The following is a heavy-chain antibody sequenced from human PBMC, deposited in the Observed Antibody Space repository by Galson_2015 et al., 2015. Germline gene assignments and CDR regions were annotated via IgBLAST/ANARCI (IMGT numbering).Heavy chain of an antibody. Sequence: LSLTCTVSGGSISSYYWSWIRQPPGKGLEWIGYIYYSGSTNYNPSLKSRVTISVDTSKNQFSLKLSSVTAADTAVYYCARVGYYGSGSYYNFDYYYYYMDVWGKGTTVTVSS. CDR2: IYYSGST. V-gene: IGHV4-59*01. D-gene: IGHD3-10*01. CDR1: GGSISSYY. CDR3: ARVGYYGSGSYYNFDYYYYYMDV. J-gene: IGHJ6*03.